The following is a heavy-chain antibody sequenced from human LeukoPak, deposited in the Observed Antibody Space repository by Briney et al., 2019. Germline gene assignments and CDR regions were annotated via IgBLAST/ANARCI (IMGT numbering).Heavy chain of an antibody. Sequence: GGSLRLSCAASVFTVSSNYMSWVRQAPGKGLEWVSVIYSGGSTYYADSVKGRFTISRDNSKNTLYLQMNSLRAEDTAVYYCARDGGLFVHSQSTYYYGTDVWGQGTTVTVSS. D-gene: IGHD6-6*01. CDR2: IYSGGST. CDR3: ARDGGLFVHSQSTYYYGTDV. V-gene: IGHV3-53*01. CDR1: VFTVSSNY. J-gene: IGHJ6*02.